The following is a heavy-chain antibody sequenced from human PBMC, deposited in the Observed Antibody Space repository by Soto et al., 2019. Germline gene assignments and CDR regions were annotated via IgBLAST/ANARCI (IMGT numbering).Heavy chain of an antibody. CDR1: GGSIITGDYY. V-gene: IGHV4-30-4*01. Sequence: PSETLSLPCTFSGGSIITGDYYWSWLRQPPGKGLQWIGYIYYSGSTHYNPSLKGRVTISVDTAKNPFSLKLNSVTAADTAVYYCARVVKSRRYYYDSSDHTFSFDYWGQGALVTVSS. J-gene: IGHJ4*02. D-gene: IGHD3-22*01. CDR2: IYYSGST. CDR3: ARVVKSRRYYYDSSDHTFSFDY.